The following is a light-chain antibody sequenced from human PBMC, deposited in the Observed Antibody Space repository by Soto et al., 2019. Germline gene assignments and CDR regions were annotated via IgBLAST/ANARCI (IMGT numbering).Light chain of an antibody. Sequence: SYELAQPPSVSVAPGQMARITCGGNNIESKSVNWYQQKPGQAPVLVVYDDSDRPSGIPERFSGSNSGNTATLIINTAEAGDEADYYCQVWDSDNNPFYVFGAGTKV. V-gene: IGLV3-21*02. CDR2: DDS. CDR3: QVWDSDNNPFYV. CDR1: NIESKS. J-gene: IGLJ1*01.